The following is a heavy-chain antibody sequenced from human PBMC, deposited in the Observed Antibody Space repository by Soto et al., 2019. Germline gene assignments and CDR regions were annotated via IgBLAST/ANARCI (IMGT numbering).Heavy chain of an antibody. CDR3: AREKGLRGGDV. CDR1: VGSISSYY. J-gene: IGHJ6*02. CDR2: IYYSGST. V-gene: IGHV4-59*01. D-gene: IGHD5-12*01. Sequence: PSETLSLTCTVSVGSISSYYWSWIRQPPGKGLEWIGYIYYSGSTNYNPSLKSRVTISVDTSKNQFSLKLTSVTAADTAVYYCAREKGLRGGDVWGQGTTVTVSS.